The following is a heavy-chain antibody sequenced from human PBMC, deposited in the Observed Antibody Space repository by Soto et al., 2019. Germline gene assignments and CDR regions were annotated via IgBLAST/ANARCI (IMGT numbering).Heavy chain of an antibody. J-gene: IGHJ6*02. D-gene: IGHD3-10*01. Sequence: PSQTLSLTCAISGDSVSSNSAAWNWIRQSPSRGLEWLGRTDYRSKWYNDYAVSVKSRITINPDTSKNQFSLQLNSVTPEDTAVYYCARGTYYYGSGSYYPPFYYYYGTDVWGQGTTVTVSS. CDR2: TDYRSKWYN. CDR3: ARGTYYYGSGSYYPPFYYYYGTDV. CDR1: GDSVSSNSAA. V-gene: IGHV6-1*01.